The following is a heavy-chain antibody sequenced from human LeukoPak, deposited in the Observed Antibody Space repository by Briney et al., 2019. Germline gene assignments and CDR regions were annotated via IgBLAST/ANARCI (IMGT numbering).Heavy chain of an antibody. J-gene: IGHJ4*02. CDR1: GYTFTGYY. Sequence: APVTVSCKASGYTFTGYYMHWVRQAPGQGLEWMGWINPNSGGTNYAQKFQGRVTMTRDTSISTAYMELSRLRSDDTAVYYCARGDDSSGWLFDYWGQGTLVTVSS. CDR3: ARGDDSSGWLFDY. CDR2: INPNSGGT. V-gene: IGHV1-2*02. D-gene: IGHD6-19*01.